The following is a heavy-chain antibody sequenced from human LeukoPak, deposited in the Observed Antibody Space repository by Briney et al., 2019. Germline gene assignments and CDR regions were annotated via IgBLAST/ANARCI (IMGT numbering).Heavy chain of an antibody. V-gene: IGHV4-34*01. CDR1: GGSFSGYY. J-gene: IGHJ4*02. Sequence: SETLSLTCAVYGGSFSGYYWSWIRQPPGKGLEWIGEINHSGSTNYNPSLKSRVTISVDTSKNQFSLRLSSVTAADTAVYYCARDGLVTAFDYWGQGTLVTVSS. D-gene: IGHD6-6*01. CDR3: ARDGLVTAFDY. CDR2: INHSGST.